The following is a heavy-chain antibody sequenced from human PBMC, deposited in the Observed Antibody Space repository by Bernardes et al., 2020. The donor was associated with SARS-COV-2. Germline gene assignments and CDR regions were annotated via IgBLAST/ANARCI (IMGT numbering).Heavy chain of an antibody. J-gene: IGHJ4*02. CDR1: VFTFSTFG. Sequence: GGSLRLSCPASVFTFSTFGMNWVRQAPGKGLEWISYINGGSNTIFYADSVKGRFTISRDDAKNSLSLQMNSLRADDTAVYYCARASPQVVRGAADYWGQGTLVTVSS. CDR2: INGGSNTI. CDR3: ARASPQVVRGAADY. D-gene: IGHD3-10*01. V-gene: IGHV3-48*01.